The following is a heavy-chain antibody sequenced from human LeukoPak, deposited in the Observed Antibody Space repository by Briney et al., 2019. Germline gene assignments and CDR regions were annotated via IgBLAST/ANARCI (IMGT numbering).Heavy chain of an antibody. D-gene: IGHD1-26*01. CDR2: INPNSGGT. CDR1: GYTFTGYY. J-gene: IGHJ4*02. CDR3: ARDPGSYYVGWGDQSDY. Sequence: ASVKVSCKASGYTFTGYYMHWVRQAPGQGLEWMGWINPNSGGTNYAQKFQGRVTMTRDTSISTAYMELSRLRSDDTAVYYCARDPGSYYVGWGDQSDYWGQGTLVTVSS. V-gene: IGHV1-2*02.